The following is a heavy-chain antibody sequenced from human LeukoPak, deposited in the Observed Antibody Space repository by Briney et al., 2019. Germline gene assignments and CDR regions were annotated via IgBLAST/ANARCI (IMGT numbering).Heavy chain of an antibody. CDR3: ARDLVPAAIRAFDI. Sequence: PSETLSLTCSVSGGSISNYYWSWLRQSPGRGLEWIGYVYYSGITNYYPSLRSRVTMSVDTSKNQFSLKLSSVIAADTAVYYCARDLVPAAIRAFDIWGQGTMITVSS. CDR2: VYYSGIT. J-gene: IGHJ3*02. V-gene: IGHV4-59*01. D-gene: IGHD2-2*01. CDR1: GGSISNYY.